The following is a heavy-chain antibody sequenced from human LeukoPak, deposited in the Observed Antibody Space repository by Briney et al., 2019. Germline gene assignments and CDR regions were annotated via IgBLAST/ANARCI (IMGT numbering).Heavy chain of an antibody. CDR3: AKDYSKTSYYGSGTYYRPNWFDP. J-gene: IGHJ5*02. CDR1: GFTFGDYA. D-gene: IGHD3-10*01. Sequence: GGSLRLSCTASGFTFGDYAMTWVRQAPGKGLEWVAFIRYDGSNKYYADSVKGRFTISRDNSKNTLYLQMNSLRAEDTAVYYCAKDYSKTSYYGSGTYYRPNWFDPWGQGTLVTVSS. CDR2: IRYDGSNK. V-gene: IGHV3-30*02.